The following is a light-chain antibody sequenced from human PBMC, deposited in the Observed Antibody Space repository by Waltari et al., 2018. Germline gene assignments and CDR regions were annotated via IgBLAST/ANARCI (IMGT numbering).Light chain of an antibody. CDR3: QQNYNSPRT. Sequence: IVMTQFPASLAVSLGETATIHSRSSQSLFYTSNNKDYLGWYQQKPGLPPKLLIYWASTRESGVPDRFSGSGSVTDFTLTITNLRPEDIATYYCQQNYNSPRTFGPGTKVDIK. J-gene: IGKJ3*01. V-gene: IGKV4-1*01. CDR2: WAS. CDR1: QSLFYTSNNKDY.